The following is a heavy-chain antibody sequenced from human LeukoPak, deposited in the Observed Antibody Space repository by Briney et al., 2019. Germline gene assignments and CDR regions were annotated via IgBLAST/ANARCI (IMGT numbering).Heavy chain of an antibody. V-gene: IGHV1-18*01. CDR3: ARALGGYDSSGYYV. J-gene: IGHJ4*02. CDR1: GYTFTSYG. D-gene: IGHD3-22*01. Sequence: ASVKVSCKASGYTFTSYGISWVRQAPGQGLEWMGWISAYNGNTNYAQKLQGRVTMTTDTSTNTAYMELRSLRSDDTAVYYCARALGGYDSSGYYVWGQGTLVTVSS. CDR2: ISAYNGNT.